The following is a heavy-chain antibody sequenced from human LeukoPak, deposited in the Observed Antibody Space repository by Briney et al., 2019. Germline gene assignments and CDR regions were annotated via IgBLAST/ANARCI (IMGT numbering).Heavy chain of an antibody. CDR2: ISSSGSTI. V-gene: IGHV3-48*03. CDR1: GFTSSDYE. D-gene: IGHD5-12*01. CDR3: AASGYDYYYYYYMDV. J-gene: IGHJ6*03. Sequence: PGGSLRLSCAASGFTSSDYEMNWVRQVPGKGLEWVSYISSSGSTIYYADSVKGRFTISRDNAKNSLYLQMNSLRAEDTAVYYCAASGYDYYYYYYMDVWGKGTTVTISS.